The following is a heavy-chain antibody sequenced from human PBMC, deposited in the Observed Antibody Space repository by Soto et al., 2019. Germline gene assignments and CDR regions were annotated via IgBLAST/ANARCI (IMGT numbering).Heavy chain of an antibody. D-gene: IGHD3-10*01. Sequence: DTLSLNCDDYGESFSGYYSTWIRQPPWKGLEWIGEINHSGSTNYNPSLKSRVTISVDTSKNQFSLKLSSVTAADTAVYYCARGRALLLWFGEYNWFDPWGQGTLVTVSS. CDR1: GESFSGYY. J-gene: IGHJ5*02. CDR2: INHSGST. V-gene: IGHV4-34*01. CDR3: ARGRALLLWFGEYNWFDP.